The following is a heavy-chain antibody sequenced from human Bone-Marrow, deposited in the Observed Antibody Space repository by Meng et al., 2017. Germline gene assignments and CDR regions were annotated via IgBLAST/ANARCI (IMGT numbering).Heavy chain of an antibody. Sequence: VQLVESGGGVVQPGRSLRLSCAASGFTFSSYGMHWVRQAPGKGLEWVAVISYDGSNKYYADSVKGRFTISRDNSKNTLYLQMNSLRAEDTAVYYCANGDGADYWGQGTLVTVSS. J-gene: IGHJ4*02. D-gene: IGHD1-26*01. CDR3: ANGDGADY. CDR1: GFTFSSYG. CDR2: ISYDGSNK. V-gene: IGHV3-30*18.